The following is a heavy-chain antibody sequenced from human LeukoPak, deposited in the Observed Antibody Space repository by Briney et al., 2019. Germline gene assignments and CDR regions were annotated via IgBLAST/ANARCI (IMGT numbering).Heavy chain of an antibody. J-gene: IGHJ3*02. CDR1: GGSISSYY. D-gene: IGHD6-19*01. V-gene: IGHV4-4*07. CDR3: ARIPTNAVPSAHNGFDI. Sequence: SETLSLTCTVSGGSISSYYWSWIRQPAGKGLEWIGRIYISGSTNYNPSLKSRVTISVDTSKNQFSLRLNSVTAADTSIYYCARIPTNAVPSAHNGFDIWGQGTMLTVSS. CDR2: IYISGST.